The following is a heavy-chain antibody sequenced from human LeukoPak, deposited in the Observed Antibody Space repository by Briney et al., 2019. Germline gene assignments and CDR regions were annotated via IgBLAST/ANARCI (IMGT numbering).Heavy chain of an antibody. CDR3: AKDRSDVVVIAEY. V-gene: IGHV1-69*13. Sequence: SVKVSCKASGGTFSSYAISWVRQAPGQGLEWMGGIIPIFGTANYAQKFQGRVTITADESTSTAYMELSSLRAEDTAVYYCAKDRSDVVVIAEYWGQGILVTVSS. CDR2: IIPIFGTA. J-gene: IGHJ4*02. CDR1: GGTFSSYA. D-gene: IGHD2-21*01.